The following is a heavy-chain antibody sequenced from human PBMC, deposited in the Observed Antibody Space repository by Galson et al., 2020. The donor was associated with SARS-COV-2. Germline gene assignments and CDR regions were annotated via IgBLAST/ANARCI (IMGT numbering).Heavy chain of an antibody. CDR1: GFSLSTSGMC. CDR2: IDWDDDK. V-gene: IGHV2-70*11. CDR3: ARMGLCCGGDCLDV. J-gene: IGHJ6*02. D-gene: IGHD2-21*02. Sequence: SGPTLVKPTQTLTLTCTFSGFSLSTSGMCVSWIRQHPGKALEWLARIDWDDDKYYSTSLKTRLTISKDTSKNQVVLTMTNMDPVDTATYYCARMGLCCGGDCLDVWGQGTTVTVSS.